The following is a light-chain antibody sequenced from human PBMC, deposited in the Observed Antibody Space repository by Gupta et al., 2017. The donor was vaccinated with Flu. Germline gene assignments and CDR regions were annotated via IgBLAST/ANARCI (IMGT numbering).Light chain of an antibody. J-gene: IGKJ1*01. V-gene: IGKV1-12*01. CDR2: AAS. Sequence: PSSVSASLGDRVTITCRASQGIYTWLAWYQQKPGKAPDLLISAASSLQSGVPSRFRGSGSGTDFTLTINSLQPEDFATYYCQQANSFPHTFGQGTXVELK. CDR1: QGIYTW. CDR3: QQANSFPHT.